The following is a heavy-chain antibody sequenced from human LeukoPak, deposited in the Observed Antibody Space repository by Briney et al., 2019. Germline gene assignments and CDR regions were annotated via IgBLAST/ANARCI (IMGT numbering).Heavy chain of an antibody. CDR3: AREGDYYGSGTQGWFDP. CDR1: GGSISSGGYY. V-gene: IGHV4-31*03. Sequence: PSQTLSLTCTVSGGSISSGGYYWSWIRQHPGKGLEWIGYIYYSGSTYYNPSLKSRVTISVDTSKNQFSLKLSSVTAADTAVYYCAREGDYYGSGTQGWFDPWGQGTLVTVSS. CDR2: IYYSGST. D-gene: IGHD3-10*01. J-gene: IGHJ5*02.